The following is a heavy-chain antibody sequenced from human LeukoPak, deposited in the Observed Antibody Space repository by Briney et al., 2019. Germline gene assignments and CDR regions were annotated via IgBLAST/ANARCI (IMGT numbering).Heavy chain of an antibody. J-gene: IGHJ4*02. CDR3: ARDLYYYDSSGYHHTNYFDY. CDR2: IYSGGST. V-gene: IGHV3-53*01. D-gene: IGHD3-22*01. CDR1: GFTVSSNY. Sequence: GGSLRLSCAASGFTVSSNYMSWVRQAPGKGLEWVSVIYSGGSTYYADSVKGRFTISRDNSKNTLYLQMNSLRAEDTAVYYCARDLYYYDSSGYHHTNYFDYWGQGTLVTVSS.